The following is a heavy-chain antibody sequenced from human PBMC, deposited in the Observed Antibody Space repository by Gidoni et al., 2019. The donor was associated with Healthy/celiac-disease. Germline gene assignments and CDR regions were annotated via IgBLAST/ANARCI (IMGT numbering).Heavy chain of an antibody. V-gene: IGHV4-39*07. CDR3: ARALMED. Sequence: QLQLQESGPGLVKPSETLSLTCPVSGGSISSSSYYWGWIRQPPGKGLAWIGSIYYSGSTYYNPSLKSRFTISVDTSKNQFSLKLSSVTAADTAVYYCARALMEDWGQGTLVTVSS. CDR1: GGSISSSSYY. CDR2: IYYSGST. D-gene: IGHD3-16*01. J-gene: IGHJ4*02.